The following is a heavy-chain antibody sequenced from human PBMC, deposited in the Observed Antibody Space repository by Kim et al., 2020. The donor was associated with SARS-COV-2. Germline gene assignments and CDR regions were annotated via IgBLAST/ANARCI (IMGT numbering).Heavy chain of an antibody. V-gene: IGHV4-39*01. CDR3: ARPYRRRGGGAWCDP. Sequence: SETLSLTCAVFGGSISSGDFYWGWIRQPPGKGLEWIGNIDYTGTTYYSPSLKSRVSMSVDSSKNQFSLRLTSLTAADTAVYYCARPYRRRGGGAWCDPWGQGTLVTVSS. D-gene: IGHD4-4*01. CDR1: GGSISSGDFY. J-gene: IGHJ5*02. CDR2: IDYTGTT.